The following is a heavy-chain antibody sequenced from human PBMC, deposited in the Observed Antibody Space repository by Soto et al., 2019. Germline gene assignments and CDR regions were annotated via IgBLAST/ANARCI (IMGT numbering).Heavy chain of an antibody. CDR2: IYYSGRT. CDR1: GGSISSGGYY. D-gene: IGHD4-17*01. V-gene: IGHV4-31*03. CDR3: ARDVNDYGAMEDYYYYMDV. Sequence: QVQLQESGPGLVKPSQTLSLTCTVSGGSISSGGYYWSWIRQHPGKGLEWIGYIYYSGRTYYNPSLMSRVTISVDTSKNQFSLKLSSVTAADTAVYYCARDVNDYGAMEDYYYYMDVWGKGTTVTVSS. J-gene: IGHJ6*03.